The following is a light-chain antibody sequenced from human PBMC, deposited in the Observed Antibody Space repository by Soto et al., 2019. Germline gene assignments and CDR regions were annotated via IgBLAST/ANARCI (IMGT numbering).Light chain of an antibody. CDR3: QQANSFPLT. CDR1: QDISSW. J-gene: IGKJ4*01. V-gene: IGKV1-12*01. CDR2: AAF. Sequence: DIQMTQYPSSVSASVGDRFTITCRASQDISSWFAWYQQKPGKAPNVLIYAAFSLQSGVPSRFSGSGSGTDFTLTISSLQPEDFATYYCQQANSFPLTFGGGSKVDNK.